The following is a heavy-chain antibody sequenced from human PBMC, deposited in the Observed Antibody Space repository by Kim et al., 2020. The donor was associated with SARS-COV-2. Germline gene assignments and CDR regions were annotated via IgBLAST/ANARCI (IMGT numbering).Heavy chain of an antibody. D-gene: IGHD6-13*01. Sequence: SETLSLTCTVSGGSISSYYWSWIRQPPGKGLEWIGYIYYSGSTNYNPSLKSRVTISVDTSKNQFSLKLSSVTAADTAVYYCARTGYSSSWYYFDYWGQGTLVTVSS. CDR2: IYYSGST. CDR3: ARTGYSSSWYYFDY. CDR1: GGSISSYY. V-gene: IGHV4-59*01. J-gene: IGHJ4*02.